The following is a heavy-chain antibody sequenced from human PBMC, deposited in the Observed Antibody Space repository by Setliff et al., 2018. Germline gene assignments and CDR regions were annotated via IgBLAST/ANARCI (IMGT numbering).Heavy chain of an antibody. Sequence: ASVKVSCKASGYTFTSYYMHWVRQAPGQGLEWMGIINPSGGSTSYAQKFQGRVTMTRDTSTSTVYMELSSLRSEDTAVYYCATRRHYYDSSGYRYNFYYDMDVWGQGTTVTVSS. CDR3: ATRRHYYDSSGYRYNFYYDMDV. J-gene: IGHJ6*02. D-gene: IGHD3-22*01. CDR2: INPSGGST. V-gene: IGHV1-46*01. CDR1: GYTFTSYY.